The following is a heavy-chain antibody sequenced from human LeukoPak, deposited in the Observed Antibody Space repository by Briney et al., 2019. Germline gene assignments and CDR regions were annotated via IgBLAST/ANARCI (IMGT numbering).Heavy chain of an antibody. J-gene: IGHJ4*02. CDR1: GFTFSSYG. Sequence: PGGSLRLSCAASGFTFSSYGMHWVRQAPGKGLEWVAFIRYDGSNKYYADSVKGRFTISRDNSKNTLYLQMNSLRAEDTAVYYCASIPLSEKITIFGVVDIGWGQGTLVTVSS. V-gene: IGHV3-30*02. CDR3: ASIPLSEKITIFGVVDIG. D-gene: IGHD3-3*01. CDR2: IRYDGSNK.